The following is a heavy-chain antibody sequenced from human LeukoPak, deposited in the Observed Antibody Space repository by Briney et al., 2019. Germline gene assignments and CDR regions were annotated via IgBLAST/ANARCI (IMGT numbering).Heavy chain of an antibody. J-gene: IGHJ5*02. D-gene: IGHD3-3*01. CDR3: AADGDFDFWSGYSMPGNWFDP. V-gene: IGHV1-46*01. CDR2: INPSGGST. Sequence: ASVKVSCKASGYTFTSYYMHWVRQAPGQGLEWMGIINPSGGSTSYAQKFQGRVTMTRDKSTSTAYMELNSLRPEDTAMCYCAADGDFDFWSGYSMPGNWFDPWGQGTLVTVSS. CDR1: GYTFTSYY.